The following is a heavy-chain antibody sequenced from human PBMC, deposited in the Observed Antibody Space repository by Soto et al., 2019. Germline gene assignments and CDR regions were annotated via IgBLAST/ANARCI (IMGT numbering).Heavy chain of an antibody. J-gene: IGHJ5*02. D-gene: IGHD2-21*02. Sequence: SETLSLTCTVSGASIRSTDYYWSWIRQAPGKGLEWIGYVYYTGSTYYNPSLMSRLTISVDTSKNQFSLKLTSVTAAETAVYYCVRTAREGAVAPHWFDRWGQGTQVTVS. CDR1: GASIRSTDYY. CDR3: VRTAREGAVAPHWFDR. CDR2: VYYTGST. V-gene: IGHV4-30-4*01.